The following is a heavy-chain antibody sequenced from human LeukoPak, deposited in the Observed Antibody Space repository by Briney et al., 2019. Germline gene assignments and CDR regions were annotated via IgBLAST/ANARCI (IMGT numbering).Heavy chain of an antibody. Sequence: GGSLRLSCAASGFTFSSYAMSWVRQAPGKGLEWVSAISGSGGSTYYADSVKGRSTISRGNSKNTLYLQMNSLRAEDTAVYYCAKSGDVVVVPAAIWFDPWGQGTLVTVSS. CDR3: AKSGDVVVVPAAIWFDP. V-gene: IGHV3-23*01. CDR2: ISGSGGST. D-gene: IGHD2-2*01. J-gene: IGHJ5*02. CDR1: GFTFSSYA.